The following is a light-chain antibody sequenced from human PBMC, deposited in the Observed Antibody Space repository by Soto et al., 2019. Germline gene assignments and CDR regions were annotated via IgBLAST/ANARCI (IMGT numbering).Light chain of an antibody. CDR1: SSNIGSNY. CDR2: SDY. V-gene: IGLV1-47*02. J-gene: IGLJ1*01. Sequence: QSVLTQPPSASGTPGQRVTISCSGSSSNIGSNYVYWYQQLPGTAPKLLIYSDYQRPSGVPDRFSGSKSGTSASLAISGLRSEDEADYYCASWDDSRSGVFGTGTKLTVL. CDR3: ASWDDSRSGV.